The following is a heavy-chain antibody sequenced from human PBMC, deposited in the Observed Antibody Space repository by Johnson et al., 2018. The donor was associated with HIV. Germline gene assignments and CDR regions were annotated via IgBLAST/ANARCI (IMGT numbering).Heavy chain of an antibody. CDR1: GFLFSRYA. J-gene: IGHJ3*02. CDR2: ISYDGGNN. D-gene: IGHD6-13*01. Sequence: QVQLVESGGGVVQPGRSLRLSCAASGFLFSRYAMHWVRQAPGKGLEWVAVISYDGGNNYYADSVKGRFTISRDNSKNTLYLQMNSLRAEDTAVYYCARGAHSTPDAFDIWGQGTMVTVSS. CDR3: ARGAHSTPDAFDI. V-gene: IGHV3-30-3*01.